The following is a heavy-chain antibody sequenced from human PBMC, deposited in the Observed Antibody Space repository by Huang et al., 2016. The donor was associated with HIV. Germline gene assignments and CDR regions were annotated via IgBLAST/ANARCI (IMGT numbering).Heavy chain of an antibody. CDR3: ARDRRPYSGSYLGY. D-gene: IGHD1-26*01. CDR1: GKTFCGYG. CDR2: ISGYNGNT. Sequence: QVQLVQSGAEVKKTGASVKVACKASGKTFCGYGNSWVRQAPGQGLEWRGWISGYNGNTNYVENLQGRVTMTTDTSTSTAYMELRSLRSDDTAVYYCARDRRPYSGSYLGYWGQGTLVTVSS. V-gene: IGHV1-18*04. J-gene: IGHJ4*02.